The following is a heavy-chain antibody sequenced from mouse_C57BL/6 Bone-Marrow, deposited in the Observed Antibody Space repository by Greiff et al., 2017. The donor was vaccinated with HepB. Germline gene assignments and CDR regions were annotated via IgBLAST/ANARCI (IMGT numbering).Heavy chain of an antibody. CDR3: TTEGYYYGGYFDV. Sequence: EVMLVESGAELVRPGASVKLSCTASGFNIKDDYMHWVKQRPEQGLEWIGWIVPENGDTEYASKFQGKATITADTSSNTAYLQLSSLTSEDTAVYYCTTEGYYYGGYFDVWGTGTTVTVSS. V-gene: IGHV14-4*01. CDR2: IVPENGDT. D-gene: IGHD1-1*01. J-gene: IGHJ1*03. CDR1: GFNIKDDY.